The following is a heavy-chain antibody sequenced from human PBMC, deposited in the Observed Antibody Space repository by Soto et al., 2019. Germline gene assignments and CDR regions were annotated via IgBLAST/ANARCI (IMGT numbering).Heavy chain of an antibody. CDR3: ARVGKNPHFDP. J-gene: IGHJ5*02. CDR2: IYYSGST. CDR1: GGSISSYY. V-gene: IGHV4-59*01. Sequence: PSETLSLTCTVSGGSISSYYWSWIRQPPGKGLEWIGYIYYSGSTNYNPSLKSRVTISVDTSKNQFSLKLSSVTAADTVVYYCARVGKNPHFDPWGQGTLVTVSS.